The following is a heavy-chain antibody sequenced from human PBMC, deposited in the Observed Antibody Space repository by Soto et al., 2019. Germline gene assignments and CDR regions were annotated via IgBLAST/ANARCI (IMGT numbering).Heavy chain of an antibody. Sequence: QVQLVQSGAEVKKPGASVKVSCKASGYIFTNHSIHWVRQAPGQGLEWMGIINPSGGSTNYLQKFQDRITITMDTSSSTVYMELSSLRSEDTAVYFCARADYYDSSGFYYDCWGQGTLVTVSS. CDR2: INPSGGST. D-gene: IGHD3-22*01. CDR3: ARADYYDSSGFYYDC. J-gene: IGHJ4*02. CDR1: GYIFTNHS. V-gene: IGHV1-46*01.